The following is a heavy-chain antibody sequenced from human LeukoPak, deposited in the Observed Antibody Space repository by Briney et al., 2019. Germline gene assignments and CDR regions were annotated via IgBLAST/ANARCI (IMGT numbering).Heavy chain of an antibody. D-gene: IGHD2-2*01. Sequence: ASVKVSCKAPGYTFTSYGISWVRQAPGQGLEWMGWISAYNGNTNYAQKLQGRVTMTTDTSTSTAYMELRSLRSDDTAVYYCARDTDIVVVPAAPDYWGQGTLVTVSS. V-gene: IGHV1-18*01. CDR1: GYTFTSYG. CDR3: ARDTDIVVVPAAPDY. J-gene: IGHJ4*02. CDR2: ISAYNGNT.